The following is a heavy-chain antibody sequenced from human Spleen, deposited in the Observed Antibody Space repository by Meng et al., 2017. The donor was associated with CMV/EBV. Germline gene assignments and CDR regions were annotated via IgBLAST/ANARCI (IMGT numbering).Heavy chain of an antibody. J-gene: IGHJ4*02. Sequence: GESLKISCAASGFTFSNAWMSWVRQAPGKGLQWVSVISATGGSTYYADSVKGRFIISRDNSKNTLYLQMNSLRDEDTAAYFCAKDRGSGTYADLDYWGQGTLVTVSS. CDR2: ISATGGST. V-gene: IGHV3-23*01. CDR1: GFTFSNAW. CDR3: AKDRGSGTYADLDY. D-gene: IGHD1-26*01.